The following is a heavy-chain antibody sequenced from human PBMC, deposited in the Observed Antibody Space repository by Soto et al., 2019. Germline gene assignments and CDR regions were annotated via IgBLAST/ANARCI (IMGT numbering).Heavy chain of an antibody. Sequence: ASVKVSCKASGYTFTSYAMHWVRQAPGQRLEWMGWINAGNGNTKYSQKFQGRVTITRDTSASTAYMELSSLRSEDTAVYYCARDGGYYDILTGYYRRPDYWGQGTLVTVSS. D-gene: IGHD3-9*01. CDR3: ARDGGYYDILTGYYRRPDY. CDR1: GYTFTSYA. V-gene: IGHV1-3*01. CDR2: INAGNGNT. J-gene: IGHJ4*02.